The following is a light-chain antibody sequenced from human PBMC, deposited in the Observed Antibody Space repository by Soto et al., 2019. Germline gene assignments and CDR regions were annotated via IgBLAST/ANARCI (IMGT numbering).Light chain of an antibody. CDR2: DVS. J-gene: IGLJ1*01. Sequence: QSALTQPASVSGSPGQSITISCTGTSSDVGSYNLVSWYQQHPGKAPKLMIYDVSNRPSGVSNRFSGSKSGSTASLTISGLQAEDEADYYCSAYTTSIALYVFGAGTKLTVL. CDR3: SAYTTSIALYV. V-gene: IGLV2-14*02. CDR1: SSDVGSYNL.